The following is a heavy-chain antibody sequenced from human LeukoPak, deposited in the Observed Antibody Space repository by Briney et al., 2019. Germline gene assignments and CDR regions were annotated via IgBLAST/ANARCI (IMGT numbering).Heavy chain of an antibody. V-gene: IGHV3-48*03. CDR3: AREAGTTGVGGYYYGMDV. J-gene: IGHJ6*02. D-gene: IGHD1-1*01. CDR2: ISSSGSTI. CDR1: GFTFSSYE. Sequence: GGSLRLSCAASGFTFSSYEMNWVRQAPGKGLEWVSYISSSGSTIYYADSVKGRFTISRDNAKNSLYLQMNSLRAEDTAVYYCAREAGTTGVGGYYYGMDVWGQGITVTVSS.